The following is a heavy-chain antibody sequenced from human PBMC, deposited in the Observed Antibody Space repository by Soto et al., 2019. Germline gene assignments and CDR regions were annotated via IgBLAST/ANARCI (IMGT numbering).Heavy chain of an antibody. CDR1: GFTFSSYG. D-gene: IGHD3-9*01. J-gene: IGHJ4*02. Sequence: GGSLRLSCAASGFTFSSYGMHWVRQAPGKGLEWVAVISYDGSNKYYADSVKGRFTISRDNSKNTLYLQMNSLRAEDTAVYYCAKDLAPHYDILTGYANWGQGTLVTVSS. CDR3: AKDLAPHYDILTGYAN. V-gene: IGHV3-30*18. CDR2: ISYDGSNK.